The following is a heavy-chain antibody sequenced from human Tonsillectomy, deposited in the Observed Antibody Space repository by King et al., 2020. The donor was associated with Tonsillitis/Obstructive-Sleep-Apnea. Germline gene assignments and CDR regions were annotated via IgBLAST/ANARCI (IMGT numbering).Heavy chain of an antibody. CDR3: ARRVGYYMDV. J-gene: IGHJ6*03. CDR1: GGSISSDY. D-gene: IGHD1-26*01. V-gene: IGHV4-59*01. CDR2: IYYSGST. Sequence: PLQESGPGLVRPSETLSLTCTVSGGSISSDYWSWIRQPPGKGLEWIGYIYYSGSTNYNPSLKSRVTISVDTSKNQFSLKLSSVTAADTAVYYCARRVGYYMDVWGKGTTVTVSS.